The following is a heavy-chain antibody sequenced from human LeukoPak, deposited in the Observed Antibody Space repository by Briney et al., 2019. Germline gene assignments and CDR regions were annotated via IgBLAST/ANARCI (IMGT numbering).Heavy chain of an antibody. CDR3: AKDNYGDYTYYFDY. V-gene: IGHV3-23*01. J-gene: IGHJ4*02. CDR1: GFTFSTYA. CDR2: ISGRGSST. Sequence: GGSLRLSCAASGFTFSTYAMTWVRQAPGKGLEWVSSISGRGSSTYYADSVKGRFTISRDNSQNTLYLQMNSLRAADSAVYYCAKDNYGDYTYYFDYWGQGTLVSVSS. D-gene: IGHD4-17*01.